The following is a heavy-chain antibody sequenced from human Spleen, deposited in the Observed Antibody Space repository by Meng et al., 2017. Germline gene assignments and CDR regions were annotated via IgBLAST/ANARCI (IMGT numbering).Heavy chain of an antibody. Sequence: GESLKISCKGSGFDFTNYWIGWVRQMPGKGLEWMGIIYPRDSDTRYSPSFQGQVTISADKSISTAYLQWSSLKASDTAMYYCARRGTVYGMDVWGQGTTVTVSS. CDR2: IYPRDSDT. CDR3: ARRGTVYGMDV. V-gene: IGHV5-51*01. J-gene: IGHJ6*02. CDR1: GFDFTNYW. D-gene: IGHD4-17*01.